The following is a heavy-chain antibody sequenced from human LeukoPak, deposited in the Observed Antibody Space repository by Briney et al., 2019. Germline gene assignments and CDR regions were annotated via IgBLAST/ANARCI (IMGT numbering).Heavy chain of an antibody. Sequence: GESLKISCKGSGYSFSNYWIAWVRQMPGKGLEWMGFIYPDDSDTRYSPSFQGQVTISADKSISTAYLQWSSLKASDTAMYYCARRSGSFQGDYNFDYWGQGTLVTVSS. CDR1: GYSFSNYW. V-gene: IGHV5-51*01. CDR2: IYPDDSDT. CDR3: ARRSGSFQGDYNFDY. D-gene: IGHD1-26*01. J-gene: IGHJ4*02.